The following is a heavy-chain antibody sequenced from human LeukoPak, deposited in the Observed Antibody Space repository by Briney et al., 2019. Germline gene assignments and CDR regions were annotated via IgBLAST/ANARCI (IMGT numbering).Heavy chain of an antibody. J-gene: IGHJ4*02. V-gene: IGHV3-74*01. D-gene: IGHD1-1*01. CDR2: IYSDVSST. CDR1: GFTFSNYW. CDR3: ARCHNWNDCYFDY. Sequence: GSLRLSCAASGFTFSNYWMHWVRQAPGKGLVWVSRIYSDVSSTSYADAVKGRFTISRDNAKNTLYLQMNSLRAEDTAVYYCARCHNWNDCYFDYWGQGTLVTVSS.